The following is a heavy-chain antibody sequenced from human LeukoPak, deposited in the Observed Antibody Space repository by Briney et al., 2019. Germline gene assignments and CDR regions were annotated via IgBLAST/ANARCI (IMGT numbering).Heavy chain of an antibody. V-gene: IGHV3-23*01. D-gene: IGHD4-17*01. CDR3: AKVGSGWVTTWYFDY. CDR2: ISGSGDKT. CDR1: GFTFSSYA. J-gene: IGHJ4*02. Sequence: GGSLRLSCAASGFTFSSYAMSWVRQAPGKGLEWVSLISGSGDKTYYADSVKGRFTISRDNSKNTLYLQVNSLRAEDTAVYYCAKVGSGWVTTWYFDYWGQGTLVTVSS.